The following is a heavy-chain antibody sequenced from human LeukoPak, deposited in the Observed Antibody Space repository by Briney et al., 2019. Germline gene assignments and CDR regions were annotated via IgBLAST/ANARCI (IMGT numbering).Heavy chain of an antibody. Sequence: PSETLSLTCAVYGGSFSGYYWSWIRQPPGKGLEWIGEINHSGSTNYNPSLKSRVTISVDTSKNQFSLKLSSVTAADTAVYYCASNGDYVAAFDIWGPGTMVTVSS. V-gene: IGHV4-34*01. CDR3: ASNGDYVAAFDI. CDR2: INHSGST. D-gene: IGHD4-17*01. J-gene: IGHJ3*02. CDR1: GGSFSGYY.